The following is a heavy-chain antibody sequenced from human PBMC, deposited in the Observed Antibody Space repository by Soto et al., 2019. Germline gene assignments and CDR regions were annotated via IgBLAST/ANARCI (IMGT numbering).Heavy chain of an antibody. CDR3: ARVRIVGAREIDF. D-gene: IGHD1-26*01. V-gene: IGHV1-18*04. CDR2: ISGYNGDI. J-gene: IGHJ4*02. Sequence: QVRLVQSGGEVKKPGASVKVSCKASGYTFNRHGITWVRQAPGQGLEWMGWISGYNGDINYEQKFQGRVTLSSDTLTSTVYLELKSLRFDDTAVYYCARVRIVGAREIDFWGQGTLVTVSS. CDR1: GYTFNRHG.